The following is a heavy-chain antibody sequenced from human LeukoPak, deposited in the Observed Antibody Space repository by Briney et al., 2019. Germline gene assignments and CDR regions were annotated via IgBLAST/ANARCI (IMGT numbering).Heavy chain of an antibody. CDR2: IYYSGST. Sequence: SETLSLTCIVSGGSISTNYWSWIRQPPGKGLEWIGYIYYSGSTYYSPSLESRVTISVDTSKNEFSLKLSSVTAADTAVYYCARRNDPYGLDVWGQGTTVTVSS. CDR3: ARRNDPYGLDV. CDR1: GGSISTNY. J-gene: IGHJ6*02. V-gene: IGHV4-59*08. D-gene: IGHD1-1*01.